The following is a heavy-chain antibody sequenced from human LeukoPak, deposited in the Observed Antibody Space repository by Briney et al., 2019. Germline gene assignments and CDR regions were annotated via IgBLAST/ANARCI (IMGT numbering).Heavy chain of an antibody. V-gene: IGHV3-23*01. CDR3: AKHTGLSSSSAFDY. CDR2: ISGSGGST. CDR1: GFTFRSNA. Sequence: PGGSLRLSCAASGFTFRSNAMSWVRQAPGKGLEWVSAISGSGGSTYYADSVKGRFTISRDNSKNTLYLQMNSLRAEDTAVYYCAKHTGLSSSSAFDYWGQGTLVTVSS. D-gene: IGHD6-6*01. J-gene: IGHJ4*02.